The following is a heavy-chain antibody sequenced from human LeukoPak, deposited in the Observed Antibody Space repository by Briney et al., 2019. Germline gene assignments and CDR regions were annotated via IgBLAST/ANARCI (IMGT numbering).Heavy chain of an antibody. Sequence: VASVKVSCKTSGYSFTDYYIHWVRQAPGQGLEWMGWINTKSGRTSSARKFQGRVTMTRDPSITTVYMDMAWLTSDDTAIYFCASADFIDAGPYLIGPWGQGTLVTVSS. J-gene: IGHJ5*02. D-gene: IGHD3-3*01. V-gene: IGHV1-2*02. CDR3: ASADFIDAGPYLIGP. CDR1: GYSFTDYY. CDR2: INTKSGRT.